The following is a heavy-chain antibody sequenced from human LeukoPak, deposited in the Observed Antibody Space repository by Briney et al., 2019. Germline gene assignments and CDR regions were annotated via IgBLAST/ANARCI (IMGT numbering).Heavy chain of an antibody. J-gene: IGHJ4*02. V-gene: IGHV4-4*02. Sequence: SETLSLTCAVSGGSISSSNWWSWVRQPPGKGLEWIGEIYHSGSTNYNPSLKSRVTISVDKSKNQFSLKLSSVTAADTAVYYCARFETVAAKPFEYWGQGTLVTVSS. CDR2: IYHSGST. CDR3: ARFETVAAKPFEY. D-gene: IGHD6-19*01. CDR1: GGSISSSNW.